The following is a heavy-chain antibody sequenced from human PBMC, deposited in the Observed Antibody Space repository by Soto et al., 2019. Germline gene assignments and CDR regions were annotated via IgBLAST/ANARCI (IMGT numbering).Heavy chain of an antibody. CDR3: ARGQQYDFWSGYSGGYFDY. CDR2: IIPIFGTA. V-gene: IGHV1-69*13. Sequence: ASVKVSCKASGGTFSSYAISWVRQAPGQGLEWMGGIIPIFGTANYAQKFQGRVTITADESTSTAYMELSSLRSEDTAVYYCARGQQYDFWSGYSGGYFDYWGQGTLVTVSS. D-gene: IGHD3-3*01. J-gene: IGHJ4*02. CDR1: GGTFSSYA.